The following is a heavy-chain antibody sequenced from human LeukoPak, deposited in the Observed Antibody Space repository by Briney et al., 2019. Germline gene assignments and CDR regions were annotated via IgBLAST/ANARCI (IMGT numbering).Heavy chain of an antibody. CDR2: IYHSGST. Sequence: PSGTLSLTCGVSGGSISSDNWWSWVRQPPGKGLEWIGEIYHSGSTNYNPSLKSRVTISVEKSKNQFSLNLNSVTAADTAVYYCARETLGEDSAYYPYFDYWGQGTLVTVSS. V-gene: IGHV4-4*02. D-gene: IGHD3-22*01. J-gene: IGHJ4*02. CDR1: GGSISSDNW. CDR3: ARETLGEDSAYYPYFDY.